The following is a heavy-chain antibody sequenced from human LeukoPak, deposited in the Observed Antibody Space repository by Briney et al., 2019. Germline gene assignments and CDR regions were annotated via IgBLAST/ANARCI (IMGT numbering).Heavy chain of an antibody. J-gene: IGHJ4*02. D-gene: IGHD4-17*01. CDR2: INPNSGGT. CDR1: GYTFTGYY. Sequence: GASVKVSCKASGYTFTGYYMHWMRQTPGQGLEWMGWINPNSGGTNYAQKFQGRVTMTRDTSISTAYMELSRLRSDDTAVYYCARDYGDYVVDYWGQGTLVTVSS. V-gene: IGHV1-2*02. CDR3: ARDYGDYVVDY.